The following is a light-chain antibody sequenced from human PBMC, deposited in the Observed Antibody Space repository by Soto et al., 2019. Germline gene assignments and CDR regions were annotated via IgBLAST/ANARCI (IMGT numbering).Light chain of an antibody. CDR2: DVS. Sequence: QSVLTQPASVSGSPGQSITISCTGTSSDVGGYNYVSWYQHHPGKAPKRMIHDVSNRPSGVSNRFSGSKSGNTASLTISGLQAEDEADYYCSSYIPNNSTYVFGTGTKLTV. J-gene: IGLJ1*01. CDR1: SSDVGGYNY. CDR3: SSYIPNNSTYV. V-gene: IGLV2-14*03.